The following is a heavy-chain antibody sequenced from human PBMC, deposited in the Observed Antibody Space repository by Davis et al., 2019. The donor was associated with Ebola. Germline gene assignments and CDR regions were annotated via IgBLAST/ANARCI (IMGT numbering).Heavy chain of an antibody. V-gene: IGHV4-39*01. Sequence: MPGGSLRLSCTVSGGSISSSSYYWGWIRQPPGKGLEWIGSIYYSGSTYYNPSLKSRVTISVDTSKNQFSLKLSSVTAADTAVYYCARQLVWVYDILTGYYRTDYFDYWGQGTLVTVSS. CDR1: GGSISSSSYY. J-gene: IGHJ4*02. CDR3: ARQLVWVYDILTGYYRTDYFDY. D-gene: IGHD3-9*01. CDR2: IYYSGST.